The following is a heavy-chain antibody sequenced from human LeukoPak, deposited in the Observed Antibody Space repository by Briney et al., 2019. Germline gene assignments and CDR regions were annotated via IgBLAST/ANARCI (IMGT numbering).Heavy chain of an antibody. CDR1: GYTFTIYD. D-gene: IGHD4-17*01. CDR3: AVHLPGDYLHP. V-gene: IGHV1-8*01. Sequence: ASVKVSCKASGYTFTIYDINWVRQAAGQGLEWMGWMNPDSGNTDFAQKFQGRVTMTRNTSISTAYMELSSLTSEDTAVYYCAVHLPGDYLHPWGQGTLVTVSS. J-gene: IGHJ5*02. CDR2: MNPDSGNT.